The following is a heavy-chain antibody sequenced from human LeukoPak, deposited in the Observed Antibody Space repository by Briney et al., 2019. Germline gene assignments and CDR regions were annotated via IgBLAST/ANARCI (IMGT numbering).Heavy chain of an antibody. CDR2: IIPIFGTA. CDR3: ARDGNSDYVWGSYRYTSVNDAFDI. V-gene: IGHV1-69*05. CDR1: GRTFSSYA. D-gene: IGHD3-16*02. J-gene: IGHJ3*02. Sequence: GASVKVSCKASGRTFSSYAISWVRQAPGQGLEWMGRIIPIFGTANYAQKFQGRVTITTDESTSTAYMELSSLRSEDTAVYYCARDGNSDYVWGSYRYTSVNDAFDIWGQGTMVTVSS.